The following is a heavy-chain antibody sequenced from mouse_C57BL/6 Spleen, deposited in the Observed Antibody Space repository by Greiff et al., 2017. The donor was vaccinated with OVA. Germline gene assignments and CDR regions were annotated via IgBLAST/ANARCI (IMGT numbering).Heavy chain of an antibody. V-gene: IGHV1-9*01. Sequence: VKLVESGAELMKPGASVKLSCKATGYTFTGYWIEWVKQRPGHGLEWIGEILPGSGSTNYNEKFKGKATFTADTSSNTAYMQLSSLTTEDSAIYYCARRGVYYGNYEGYFDYWGQGTTLTVSS. CDR1: GYTFTGYW. D-gene: IGHD2-1*01. CDR2: ILPGSGST. J-gene: IGHJ2*01. CDR3: ARRGVYYGNYEGYFDY.